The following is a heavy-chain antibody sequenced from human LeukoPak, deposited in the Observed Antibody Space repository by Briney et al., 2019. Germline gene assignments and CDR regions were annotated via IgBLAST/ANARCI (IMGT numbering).Heavy chain of an antibody. Sequence: PGRSLRLSCAASGFTFSSYAMHWVRQAPGKGLEWVAVISYDGSNKYYADSVNGRFTISRDNSKNTLYLQMNSLRAEDTAMYYCTRANGYGLIDYWGQGTLVNVSS. J-gene: IGHJ4*02. CDR2: ISYDGSNK. D-gene: IGHD3-10*01. CDR1: GFTFSSYA. CDR3: TRANGYGLIDY. V-gene: IGHV3-30*04.